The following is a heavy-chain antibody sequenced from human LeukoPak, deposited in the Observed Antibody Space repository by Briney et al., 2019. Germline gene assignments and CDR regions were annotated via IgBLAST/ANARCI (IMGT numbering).Heavy chain of an antibody. CDR1: GGSFSDYF. D-gene: IGHD2-21*02. CDR3: ARFSRITWGDWGDAFDI. V-gene: IGHV4-34*01. CDR2: IDDGGNT. Sequence: RPSETLSLTCSVYGGSFSDYFWSWIRQSLGKGLEWIGEIDDGGNTNYNPSLISRVIVSMEKSKKQFSLVMRSVTAADTAVYYCARFSRITWGDWGDAFDIWGQGTTVIVSS. J-gene: IGHJ3*02.